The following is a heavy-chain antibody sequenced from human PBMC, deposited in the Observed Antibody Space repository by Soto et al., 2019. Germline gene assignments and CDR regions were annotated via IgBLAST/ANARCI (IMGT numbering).Heavy chain of an antibody. CDR2: ISAHNGNT. V-gene: IGHV1-18*01. D-gene: IGHD2-15*01. Sequence: QVQLVQSGAEVKKPGASVKVSCKASGYTFNSYGISWVRQAPGQGLEWMGWISAHNGNTNYAQNFQGRVTMTTERSTSTDYMELRSLRSDDTAVYSCARDYCSGGNCYLLFDYWGQGTLVTVSS. J-gene: IGHJ4*02. CDR1: GYTFNSYG. CDR3: ARDYCSGGNCYLLFDY.